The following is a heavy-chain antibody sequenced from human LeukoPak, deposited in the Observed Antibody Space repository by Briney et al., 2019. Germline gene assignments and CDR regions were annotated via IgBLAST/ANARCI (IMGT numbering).Heavy chain of an antibody. Sequence: GGSLRLSCAASGFTFSSYAMSWVRQAPGKGLEWVSAIGGRGTITYYADSVKGRFTISKDNSKNTLYLQMNSLRAEDTAVYYCAKDGTGCGGDCYSDYWGQGTLVTVSS. J-gene: IGHJ4*02. CDR3: AKDGTGCGGDCYSDY. D-gene: IGHD2-21*02. CDR2: IGGRGTIT. V-gene: IGHV3-23*01. CDR1: GFTFSSYA.